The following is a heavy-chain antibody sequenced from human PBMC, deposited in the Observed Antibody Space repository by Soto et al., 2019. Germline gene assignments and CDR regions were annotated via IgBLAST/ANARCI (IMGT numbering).Heavy chain of an antibody. D-gene: IGHD3-22*01. V-gene: IGHV4-59*01. J-gene: IGHJ4*02. CDR1: GDSISSYY. CDR3: ALRSMAVVPEY. CDR2: LYYGRSA. Sequence: QVQLQESGPGLVKPSETLSLTCAVSGDSISSYYCMWIRQPPGKGLESIGYLYYGRSANYNPSLKXPXTXSMXTSTNQCSLTRSSMTAADTAVYYCALRSMAVVPEYWGQGTLVTVSS.